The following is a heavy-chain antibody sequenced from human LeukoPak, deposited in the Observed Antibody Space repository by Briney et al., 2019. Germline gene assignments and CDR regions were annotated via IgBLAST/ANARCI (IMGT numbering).Heavy chain of an antibody. D-gene: IGHD3-22*01. V-gene: IGHV4-30-2*01. CDR2: IYHSGST. CDR3: ARCRSVLITDSYYYMDV. J-gene: IGHJ6*03. Sequence: PSETLSLTCTVSGGSISSVGYYWSWIRQAPGKGLEWIGYIYHSGSTYYNPSLKSRVAISVDRSKNQFSLKLTSVTAADTAVYYCARCRSVLITDSYYYMDVWGKGTTVTVSS. CDR1: GGSISSVGYY.